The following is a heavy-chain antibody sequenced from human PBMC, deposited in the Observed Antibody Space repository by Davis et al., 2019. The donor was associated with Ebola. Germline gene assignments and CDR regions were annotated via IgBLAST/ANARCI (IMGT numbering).Heavy chain of an antibody. Sequence: GESLKISCAVSGFSVSSNYMSWARQAPGKGLEWVSVIRTDFDTYYADSVKGRFTVSRDTSKNTLYLQMNNLRAEDTAMYYCARDLPDSGGNYWGQGTLVTVPS. CDR1: GFSVSSNY. CDR3: ARDLPDSGGNY. CDR2: IRTDFDT. J-gene: IGHJ4*02. D-gene: IGHD4-23*01. V-gene: IGHV3-53*01.